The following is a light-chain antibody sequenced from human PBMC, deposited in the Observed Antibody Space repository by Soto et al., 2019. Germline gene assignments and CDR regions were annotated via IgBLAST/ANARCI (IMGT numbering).Light chain of an antibody. Sequence: AIQLTQSPSSLSASVGDRVTITCRASQGFSSGLAWFQQKPGKAPKLLIYDASTLESGVPSRFSGSESGTDFTLTISGLQTEDFATYYCQQFDTFSLIFGQGTRLEIK. CDR3: QQFDTFSLI. V-gene: IGKV1-13*02. J-gene: IGKJ5*01. CDR2: DAS. CDR1: QGFSSG.